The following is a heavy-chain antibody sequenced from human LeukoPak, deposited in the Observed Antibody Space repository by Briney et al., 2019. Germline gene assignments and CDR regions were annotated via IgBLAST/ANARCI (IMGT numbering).Heavy chain of an antibody. J-gene: IGHJ4*02. D-gene: IGHD3-10*01. Sequence: GGSLRLSCAASGFTFSSYGMHWVRQAPGKGLEWVAVISYDGSNKYYADSVKGRFTISRDNSKNTLYLQMNSLRAEDTAVYYCAKRKPVFGGSGSYYYDYWGQGTLVTVSS. V-gene: IGHV3-30*18. CDR2: ISYDGSNK. CDR3: AKRKPVFGGSGSYYYDY. CDR1: GFTFSSYG.